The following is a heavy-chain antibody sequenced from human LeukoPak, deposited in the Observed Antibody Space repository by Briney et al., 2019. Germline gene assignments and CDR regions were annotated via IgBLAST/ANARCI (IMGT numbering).Heavy chain of an antibody. CDR3: AKVRYCSSTSCSGYYYYGMDV. CDR1: GFTFSSYA. CDR2: ISGSGGST. D-gene: IGHD2-2*01. J-gene: IGHJ6*02. Sequence: PGGSLRLSCAASGFTFSSYAMSWVRQAPGKGLEWVSAISGSGGSTYYADSVKGRFTISRDNSKNTLYLQMNSLRAEDTAVYYCAKVRYCSSTSCSGYYYYGMDVWGQGTTVTVSS. V-gene: IGHV3-23*01.